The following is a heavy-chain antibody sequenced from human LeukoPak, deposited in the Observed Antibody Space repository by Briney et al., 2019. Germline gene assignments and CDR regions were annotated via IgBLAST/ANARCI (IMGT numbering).Heavy chain of an antibody. J-gene: IGHJ6*03. CDR3: AKDRDYYDSGSYYRSHYMDV. CDR2: ISGSGDNT. V-gene: IGHV3-23*01. Sequence: GGSLRLTCAASGFTVSTYAMNWVRQAPGKGLEWVSGISGSGDNTYYADSVKGRFSVSRDNPKNTLYLQMNDLRADDTAVYSCAKDRDYYDSGSYYRSHYMDVWGKGTTVTVSS. CDR1: GFTVSTYA. D-gene: IGHD3-10*01.